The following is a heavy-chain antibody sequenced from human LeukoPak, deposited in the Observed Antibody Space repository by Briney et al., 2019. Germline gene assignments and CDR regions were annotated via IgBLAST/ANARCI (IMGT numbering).Heavy chain of an antibody. CDR1: GFTFDDYA. V-gene: IGHV3-9*01. J-gene: IGHJ4*02. D-gene: IGHD6-6*01. CDR3: ARASYGSSSLGY. CDR2: ISWNSGSI. Sequence: GRSLRLSCAASGFTFDDYAMHWVRQAPGKGLEWVSGISWNSGSIGYADSVKGRFTISRDNAKNTLYLQMNSLRAEDTAVYYCARASYGSSSLGYWGRGTLVTVSS.